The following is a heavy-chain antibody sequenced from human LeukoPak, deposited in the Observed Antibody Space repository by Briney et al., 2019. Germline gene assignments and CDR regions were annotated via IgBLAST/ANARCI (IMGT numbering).Heavy chain of an antibody. J-gene: IGHJ4*02. D-gene: IGHD5-24*01. Sequence: GGSLRLSCAASGFTFSTNAMHWVRQAPGKGLEWVAVISYDGSAKYYADSLKGRFTISRDNSKNTLYLQMNSLRPEDTAVYYCARSPLDGYNYLDHWRQGTLVTVSS. V-gene: IGHV3-30*04. CDR1: GFTFSTNA. CDR2: ISYDGSAK. CDR3: ARSPLDGYNYLDH.